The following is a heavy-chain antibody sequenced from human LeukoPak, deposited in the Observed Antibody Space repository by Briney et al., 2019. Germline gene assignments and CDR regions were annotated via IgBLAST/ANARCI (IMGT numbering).Heavy chain of an antibody. Sequence: PGGSLRLSCAASGFTVSSNYMSWVRQAPGKWLEWVSLINSGGTTYYADSVKGRFTISRDNSKNTLYLQMNSLRAEDTAVYYCARDSSTWAFDYWGQGTLVTVSS. CDR3: ARDSSTWAFDY. V-gene: IGHV3-53*01. D-gene: IGHD1-1*01. CDR2: INSGGTT. CDR1: GFTVSSNY. J-gene: IGHJ4*02.